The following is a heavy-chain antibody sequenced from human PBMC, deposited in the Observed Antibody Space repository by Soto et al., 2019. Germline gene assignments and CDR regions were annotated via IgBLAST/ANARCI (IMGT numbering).Heavy chain of an antibody. J-gene: IGHJ6*02. CDR2: IWYDGSNK. CDR1: GFTFSSYG. CDR3: ARDRLYGSGSYLAQYYYYGMDV. D-gene: IGHD3-10*01. Sequence: QVQLVESGGGVVQPGRSLRLSCAASGFTFSSYGMHWVRQAPGKGLEWVAVIWYDGSNKYYADSVKGRFTISRDNSKNELYLQMNSLRAEDTAVHYCARDRLYGSGSYLAQYYYYGMDVWGQGTTVTVSS. V-gene: IGHV3-33*01.